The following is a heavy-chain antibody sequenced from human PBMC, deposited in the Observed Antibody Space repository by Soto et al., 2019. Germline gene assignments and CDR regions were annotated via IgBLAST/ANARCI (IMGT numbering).Heavy chain of an antibody. V-gene: IGHV3-30-3*01. Sequence: QVQLVESGGGVVRPGRSLRLSCAASGFTFSSYAMHWVRQAPGKGLEGVAVISYDGSNKYYADSVKGRFTIPRDNSKNTLYLQMNSLRAEDTAVYYCARDMDGGCISTSCAPGYWGQGTLVTVSS. CDR2: ISYDGSNK. CDR3: ARDMDGGCISTSCAPGY. J-gene: IGHJ4*02. D-gene: IGHD2-2*01. CDR1: GFTFSSYA.